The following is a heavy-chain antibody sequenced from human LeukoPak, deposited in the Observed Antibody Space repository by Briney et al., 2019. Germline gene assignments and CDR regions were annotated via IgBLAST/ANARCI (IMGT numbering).Heavy chain of an antibody. D-gene: IGHD1-1*01. CDR2: ISYSGST. V-gene: IGHV4-59*01. Sequence: SETLSLTCTVSGGSISSYYWSWIRQPPGKGLEGIGYISYSGSTNFNPSLKSRVTISVDTSKNQFSLKLSSVTAADTAVYYCAREGTAGTNLNWFDPWGQGTLVTVSP. CDR1: GGSISSYY. CDR3: AREGTAGTNLNWFDP. J-gene: IGHJ5*02.